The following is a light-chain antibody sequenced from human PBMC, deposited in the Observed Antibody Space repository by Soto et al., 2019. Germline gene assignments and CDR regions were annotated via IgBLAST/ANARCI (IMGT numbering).Light chain of an antibody. V-gene: IGLV2-11*01. CDR1: SSDVGGYNY. CDR3: CSYAGSPYV. Sequence: QSALTQPRSLSGSPGQSVAISCTGTSSDVGGYNYVSWYQQHPGKVPKLIICDVSKRPSGVPDRFSGSKSGNTASLTISGLQAEDEADYYCCSYAGSPYVFGTGTKLTVL. CDR2: DVS. J-gene: IGLJ1*01.